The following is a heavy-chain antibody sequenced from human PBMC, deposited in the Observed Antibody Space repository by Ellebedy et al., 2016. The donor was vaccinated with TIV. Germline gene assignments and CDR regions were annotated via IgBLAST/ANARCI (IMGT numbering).Heavy chain of an antibody. CDR3: AEPSAREYYYGMDV. D-gene: IGHD1-14*01. CDR1: GYTFTSYD. V-gene: IGHV1-8*03. Sequence: AASVKVSCKASGYTFTSYDINWVRQATGQGLEWMGWMNPNSGNTGYAQKFQGRVTITRNTSISTAYMELSSLRSEDTAVYYCAEPSAREYYYGMDVWGQGTTVTVSS. J-gene: IGHJ6*02. CDR2: MNPNSGNT.